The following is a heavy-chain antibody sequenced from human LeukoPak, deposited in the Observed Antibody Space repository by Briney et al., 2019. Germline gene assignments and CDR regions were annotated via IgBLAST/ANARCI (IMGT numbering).Heavy chain of an antibody. V-gene: IGHV3-73*01. CDR3: TRSAELLWFGEYLSN. Sequence: PGGSLRLSCAASGFTFSGSAMHWVRQASGKGLEWVGRIRSKANSYATAYAASVKGRFTISRDDSKNTAYLQMNSLKTVDTAVYYCTRSAELLWFGEYLSNWGQGTLVTVSS. D-gene: IGHD3-10*01. CDR1: GFTFSGSA. J-gene: IGHJ4*02. CDR2: IRSKANSYAT.